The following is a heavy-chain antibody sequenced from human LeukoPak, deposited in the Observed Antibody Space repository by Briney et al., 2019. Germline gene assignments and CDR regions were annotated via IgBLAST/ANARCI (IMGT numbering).Heavy chain of an antibody. J-gene: IGHJ3*02. V-gene: IGHV3-53*01. D-gene: IGHD1-26*01. Sequence: GWSLRLSCAASGFTVSDNYMTWVRQAPGKGLEWVSSIYNTGAPHYAESVKGRFTISRDNSKNTLFLQMNSLRAEDMAVYYCARIEWERLGRAFDIWGQGTMVTVSS. CDR1: GFTVSDNY. CDR3: ARIEWERLGRAFDI. CDR2: IYNTGAP.